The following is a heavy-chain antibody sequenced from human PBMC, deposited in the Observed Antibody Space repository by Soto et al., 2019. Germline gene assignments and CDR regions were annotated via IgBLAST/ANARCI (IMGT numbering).Heavy chain of an antibody. D-gene: IGHD3-10*02. V-gene: IGHV1-58*02. CDR3: AALGKGDFQLFGYYYYMDV. CDR1: GFTFTSSA. CDR2: IVVGSGNT. J-gene: IGHJ6*03. Sequence: GASVKVSCKASGFTFTSSAMQWVRQARGQRLEWIGWIVVGSGNTNYAQKFQERVTITRDMSTSTAYMELSSLRSEDTAVYYCAALGKGDFQLFGYYYYMDVWGKGTTVTVSS.